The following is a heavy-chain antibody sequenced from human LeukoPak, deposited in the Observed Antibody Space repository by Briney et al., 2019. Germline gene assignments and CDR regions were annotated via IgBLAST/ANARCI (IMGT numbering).Heavy chain of an antibody. V-gene: IGHV1-8*01. CDR1: GYTFTSSD. D-gene: IGHD6-13*01. CDR2: TNPNSGKT. Sequence: GASVKVSCKASGYTFTSSDINWVPQAPGQGLEWMGWTNPNSGKTGYARKFQGRVTMTKNTSISTAYMEVSSLGYDDTAIYYCARGRPGLASAGTYDFWGQGTLITVSS. CDR3: ARGRPGLASAGTYDF. J-gene: IGHJ4*02.